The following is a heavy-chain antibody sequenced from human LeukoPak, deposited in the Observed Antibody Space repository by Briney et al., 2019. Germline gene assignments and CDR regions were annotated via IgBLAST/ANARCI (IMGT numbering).Heavy chain of an antibody. CDR1: GYTLTELS. Sequence: ASVKVSCKVSGYTLTELSKHWVRQAPGKGLEWMGGFDPEDGETIYAQKFQGRVTMTEDTSTDTAYMELSSLRSEDTAVYYCATVGRLRLKFDYWGQGTLVTVSS. CDR2: FDPEDGET. CDR3: ATVGRLRLKFDY. J-gene: IGHJ4*02. D-gene: IGHD5-12*01. V-gene: IGHV1-24*01.